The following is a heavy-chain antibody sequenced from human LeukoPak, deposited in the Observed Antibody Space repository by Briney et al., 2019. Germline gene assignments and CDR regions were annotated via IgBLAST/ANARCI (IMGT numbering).Heavy chain of an antibody. J-gene: IGHJ5*02. CDR2: INHSGST. Sequence: SETLSLTCAVYGGSFSGYYWSWIRQPPGKGLEWIGEINHSGSTNYNPSLKSRVTISVDTSKNQFSLKLSSVTAADTAVYYCARGGQLRYFYSKNLRLRNWFDPWGQGTLVTVSS. CDR3: ARGGQLRYFYSKNLRLRNWFDP. CDR1: GGSFSGYY. D-gene: IGHD3-9*01. V-gene: IGHV4-34*01.